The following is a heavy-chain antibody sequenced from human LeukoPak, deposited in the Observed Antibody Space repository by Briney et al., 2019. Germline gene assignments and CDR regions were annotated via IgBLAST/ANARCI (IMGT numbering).Heavy chain of an antibody. CDR3: ARDSPPGGYSSPRGYFDY. CDR2: ISSSSSYI. V-gene: IGHV3-21*01. Sequence: GGSLRLSCAASGFTFSSYSMNWVRQAPGKGLEWVSSISSSSSYIYYADSVKGRFTISRDNAKNSLYLQMNSLRAEDTAVYYCARDSPPGGYSSPRGYFDYWGQGTLVTVSS. J-gene: IGHJ4*02. D-gene: IGHD6-13*01. CDR1: GFTFSSYS.